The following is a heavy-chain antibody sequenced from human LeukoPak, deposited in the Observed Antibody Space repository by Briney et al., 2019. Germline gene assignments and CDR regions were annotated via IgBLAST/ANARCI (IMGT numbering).Heavy chain of an antibody. J-gene: IGHJ5*02. CDR2: INPNSGGT. CDR3: ARLYYYDSSGYPNWFDP. Sequence: ASVKVSCKASGYTFTGYYMHWVRQAPGQGLEWMGWINPNSGGTNYAQKFQGRVTMTRDTPISTAYMELSRLRSDDTAVYYCARLYYYDSSGYPNWFDPWGQGTLSPSPQ. V-gene: IGHV1-2*02. D-gene: IGHD3-22*01. CDR1: GYTFTGYY.